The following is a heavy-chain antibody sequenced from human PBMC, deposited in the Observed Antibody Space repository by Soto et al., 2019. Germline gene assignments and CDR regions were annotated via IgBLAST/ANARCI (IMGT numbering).Heavy chain of an antibody. Sequence: EVQLLESGGGLVQPGVSLRLSCAASGFTFSSYAMSWVRQAPGKGLEWVSAISGSGGSTYYADSVKGRFTISRDNSKNPLYLQMNSLRAEDTAVYYCSKDLVRDGRRVTFDYWGQGTLVTVSS. CDR3: SKDLVRDGRRVTFDY. CDR1: GFTFSSYA. CDR2: ISGSGGST. D-gene: IGHD3-9*01. J-gene: IGHJ4*02. V-gene: IGHV3-23*01.